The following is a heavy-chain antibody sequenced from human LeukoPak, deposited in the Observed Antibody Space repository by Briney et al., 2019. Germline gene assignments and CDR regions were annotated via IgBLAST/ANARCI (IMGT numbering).Heavy chain of an antibody. D-gene: IGHD5-24*01. Sequence: SETLSLTCGVYGGSFSGYDWSWVRQPPGKGLEWIGEINDGGDTNYNLSLKSRVTMSVDTSKNQFSLKLRSVTAADTAVYYCARGLGWKVATMGLFFMDVWGEGTTVTVSS. CDR3: ARGLGWKVATMGLFFMDV. CDR1: GGSFSGYD. J-gene: IGHJ6*03. CDR2: INDGGDT. V-gene: IGHV4-34*01.